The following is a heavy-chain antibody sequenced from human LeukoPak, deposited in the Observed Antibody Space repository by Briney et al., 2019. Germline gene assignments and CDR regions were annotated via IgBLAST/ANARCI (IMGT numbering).Heavy chain of an antibody. CDR2: ISGTGGST. J-gene: IGHJ4*02. V-gene: IGHV3-23*01. CDR1: GFIFSSSA. D-gene: IGHD1-26*01. CDR3: TKGGSYAPLDY. Sequence: GGSLRLSCAASGFIFSSSAMTWVHQAPGKGLEWVSAISGTGGSTVYADSVKGRLTISRDNSKNTLYLQMSSLRDEDTAIYYCTKGGSYAPLDYWGQGTLVTVSS.